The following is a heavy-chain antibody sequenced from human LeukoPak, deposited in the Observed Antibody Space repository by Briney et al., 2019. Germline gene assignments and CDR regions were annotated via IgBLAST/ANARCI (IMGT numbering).Heavy chain of an antibody. J-gene: IGHJ5*02. CDR1: GYSFTNYW. V-gene: IGHV5-51*01. Sequence: GESLKISCKGSGYSFTNYWIAWVRQMPGKGLEWMGFIYPDDSDTRYSPSFQGQVTISADKSITTAYLQWSSLKASDTAMYYCARRAVTTGFDPWGQGTLVTVSS. CDR3: ARRAVTTGFDP. D-gene: IGHD4-17*01. CDR2: IYPDDSDT.